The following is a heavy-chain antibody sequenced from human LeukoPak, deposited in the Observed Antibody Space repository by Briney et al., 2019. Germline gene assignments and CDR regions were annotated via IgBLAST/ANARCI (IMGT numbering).Heavy chain of an antibody. D-gene: IGHD1-26*01. CDR3: AVYSGSDYTRLDY. Sequence: GASVKVSCKASGFTFTSSAVQWVRQARGQRLEWIGWIVVGSGNTNYAQKFQGRVTITADKSTSTAYMELSSLRSEDTAVYYCAVYSGSDYTRLDYWGQGTLVTVSS. V-gene: IGHV1-58*01. CDR2: IVVGSGNT. J-gene: IGHJ4*02. CDR1: GFTFTSSA.